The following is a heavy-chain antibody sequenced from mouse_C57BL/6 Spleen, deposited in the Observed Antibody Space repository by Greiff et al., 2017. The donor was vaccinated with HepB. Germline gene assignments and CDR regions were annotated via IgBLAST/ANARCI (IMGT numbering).Heavy chain of an antibody. CDR2: ISNGGGST. V-gene: IGHV5-12*01. CDR3: ARQDYDGYYGDFSMDY. D-gene: IGHD2-3*01. Sequence: EVQLVESGGGLVQPGGSLKLSCAASGFTFSDYYMYWVRQTPEKRLEWVAYISNGGGSTYYPDTVKGRFTISRDNAKNTLYLQMSRLKSEDTAMYYCARQDYDGYYGDFSMDYWGQGTSVTVSS. CDR1: GFTFSDYY. J-gene: IGHJ4*01.